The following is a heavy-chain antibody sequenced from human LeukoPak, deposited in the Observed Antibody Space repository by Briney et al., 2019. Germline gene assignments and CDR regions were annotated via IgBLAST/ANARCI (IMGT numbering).Heavy chain of an antibody. V-gene: IGHV3-33*01. Sequence: GGSLRHSCAASGFPFNTYAMHWVRQAPGQGLEWVALIWQDGSHKFYSNSLKGQFTISRDNSKNTVSLQMNNLGPEDTAVYYCAREIFGSGSYPALWGQGTLVTVSS. D-gene: IGHD3-10*01. CDR3: AREIFGSGSYPAL. CDR1: GFPFNTYA. J-gene: IGHJ4*02. CDR2: IWQDGSHK.